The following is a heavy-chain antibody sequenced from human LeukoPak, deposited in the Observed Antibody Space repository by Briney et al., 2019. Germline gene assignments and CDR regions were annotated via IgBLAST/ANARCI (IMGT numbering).Heavy chain of an antibody. D-gene: IGHD3-22*01. CDR1: GYTFTSYY. CDR3: ARDRYYYDSSGYIKGISFDY. Sequence: ASVNVSCRASGYTFTSYYMHWVRQAHGQGLEWMGIINPSGGSTSYAQKFQGRVTMTRDTSTSTVYMELSSLRSEDTAVYYCARDRYYYDSSGYIKGISFDYWGQGTLVTVSS. J-gene: IGHJ4*02. V-gene: IGHV1-46*01. CDR2: INPSGGST.